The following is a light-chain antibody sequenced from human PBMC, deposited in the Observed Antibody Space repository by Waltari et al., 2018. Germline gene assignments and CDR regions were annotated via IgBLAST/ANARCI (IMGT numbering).Light chain of an antibody. Sequence: EIVMTQSPATLSVSPGERATLSCRASQSVSSTLAWYQQKPGQAPRLLIYGASTMATGIPARFSGSWSGTEFTLTISSMQSEDFAVYYCQQYNNWPPWTFGQGTKVEIK. CDR3: QQYNNWPPWT. J-gene: IGKJ1*01. CDR1: QSVSST. CDR2: GAS. V-gene: IGKV3-15*01.